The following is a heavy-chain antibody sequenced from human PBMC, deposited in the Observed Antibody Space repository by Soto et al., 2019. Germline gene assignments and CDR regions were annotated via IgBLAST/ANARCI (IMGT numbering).Heavy chain of an antibody. CDR1: GFTFSSYE. CDR2: ITSSGSTI. J-gene: IGHJ4*02. D-gene: IGHD2-21*01. V-gene: IGHV3-48*03. Sequence: PGGSLRLSCAASGFTFSSYEMNWVRQAPGKGLEWVSYITSSGSTIYYADSVKGRFTISRDNAKNSLYLQMDSLRAEDTGVYYCARGNSPVNIYWGQGTLVTVSS. CDR3: ARGNSPVNIY.